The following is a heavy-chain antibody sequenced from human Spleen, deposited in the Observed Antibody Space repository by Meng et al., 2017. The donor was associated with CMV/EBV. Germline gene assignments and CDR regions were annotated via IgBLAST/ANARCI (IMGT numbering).Heavy chain of an antibody. CDR3: ARLFCTRTSCPDF. CDR2: INTNTGKP. Sequence: KAFGKTFTKNTKNWVRQAPGQGLEWMGWINTNTGKPTYAQDFTGRFVFSLDTSVSTAYLQINNLKAEDTAVYYCARLFCTRTSCPDFWGQGTLVTVSS. V-gene: IGHV7-4-1*02. D-gene: IGHD2-2*01. J-gene: IGHJ4*02. CDR1: GKTFTKNT.